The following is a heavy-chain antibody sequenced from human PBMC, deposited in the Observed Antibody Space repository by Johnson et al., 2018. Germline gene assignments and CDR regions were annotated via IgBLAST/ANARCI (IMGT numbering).Heavy chain of an antibody. CDR1: GFTFSSYA. D-gene: IGHD5-18*01. Sequence: QVQLVQSGGGVVQPGRSLRLSCSASGFTFSSYAMHWVRQAPGKGLEWVALISYAGSNQEYADSVKGRFTISRDNSKDTVHLQMNSLISEDTAVYYCAKGRGYTYVPVGYMDVWGEGTTVIVSS. CDR2: ISYAGSNQ. CDR3: AKGRGYTYVPVGYMDV. J-gene: IGHJ6*03. V-gene: IGHV3-30*18.